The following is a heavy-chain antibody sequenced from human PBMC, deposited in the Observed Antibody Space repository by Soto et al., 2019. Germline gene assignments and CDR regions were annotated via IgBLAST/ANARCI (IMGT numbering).Heavy chain of an antibody. Sequence: ASVKVSCKASGGTFSSYTISWVRQAPGQGLEWMGRIIPILGIANYAQKFQGRVTITADESTSTAYMELSSLRSEDTAVYYCARDIAAAGSSDAFDIWGQGTMVTVSS. CDR3: ARDIAAAGSSDAFDI. CDR1: GGTFSSYT. D-gene: IGHD6-13*01. J-gene: IGHJ3*02. CDR2: IIPILGIA. V-gene: IGHV1-69*04.